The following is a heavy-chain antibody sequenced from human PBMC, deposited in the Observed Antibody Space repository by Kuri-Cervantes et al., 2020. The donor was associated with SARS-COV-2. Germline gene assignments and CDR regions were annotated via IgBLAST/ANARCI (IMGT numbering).Heavy chain of an antibody. CDR2: IYDSGRT. CDR1: GGSISSSSYY. D-gene: IGHD2-21*01. CDR3: ARTITGIVHIVVLMATYYYYSYMDV. Sequence: SETLSLTCTVSGGSISSSSYYWGGIRQPPGKGLEWIGSIYDSGRTYYTPSLKGRVTISVGTSKNQFSLKLSSVPAADTAVYYCARTITGIVHIVVLMATYYYYSYMDVGGKGTTVTVSS. V-gene: IGHV4-39*01. J-gene: IGHJ6*03.